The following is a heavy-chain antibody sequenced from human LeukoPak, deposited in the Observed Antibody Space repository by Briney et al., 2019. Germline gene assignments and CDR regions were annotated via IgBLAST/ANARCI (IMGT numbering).Heavy chain of an antibody. CDR3: APYYYDSSAYPF. Sequence: QTGGSLRLSCAASGFTFSNFWMSWVRQAPGNGLEWVANIKDDGSDKYYVDSVKGRFTISRDNAKNSLYLQMNSLRAEDTALYYCAPYYYDSSAYPFWGQGTLVTVSS. CDR2: IKDDGSDK. CDR1: GFTFSNFW. V-gene: IGHV3-7*01. J-gene: IGHJ4*02. D-gene: IGHD3-22*01.